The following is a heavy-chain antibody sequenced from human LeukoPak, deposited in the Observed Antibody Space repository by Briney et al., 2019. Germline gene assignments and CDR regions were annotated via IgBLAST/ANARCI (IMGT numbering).Heavy chain of an antibody. CDR2: IYYSGST. J-gene: IGHJ4*02. Sequence: SETLSLTCTVSGGSISSSSYYWGWTRQPPGKGLEWIGSIYYSGSTYYNPSLKSRVTISVDTSKNQFSLKLSSVTAADTAVYYCARNYDGLYYFDYWGQGTLVTVSS. D-gene: IGHD3-22*01. CDR1: GGSISSSSYY. V-gene: IGHV4-39*01. CDR3: ARNYDGLYYFDY.